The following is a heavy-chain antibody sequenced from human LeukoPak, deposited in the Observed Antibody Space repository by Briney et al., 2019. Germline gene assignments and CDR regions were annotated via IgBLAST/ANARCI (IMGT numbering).Heavy chain of an antibody. Sequence: PAGGSLRLSCAASGFTFSSYAMSWVRQAPGKGLEWVSAISGSGGSTYYADSVKGRFTISRDNSKNTLYLQMNSLRAEDTAVYYCAKDLVGAPAAFDIWGQGTMVTVSS. CDR3: AKDLVGAPAAFDI. V-gene: IGHV3-23*01. J-gene: IGHJ3*02. D-gene: IGHD1-26*01. CDR2: ISGSGGST. CDR1: GFTFSSYA.